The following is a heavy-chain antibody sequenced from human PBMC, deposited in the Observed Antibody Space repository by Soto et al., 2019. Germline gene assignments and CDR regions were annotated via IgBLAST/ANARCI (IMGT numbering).Heavy chain of an antibody. CDR3: ARSAPPIDY. Sequence: AXVKVSCKASGYIFTSYVMEWVRQAPGQRLEWMGWINAGNGNTKYSQKFQGRVTITRDTSANTAYMELSSLRSEDTAVYYCARSAPPIDYWGQGTLVTVSS. CDR2: INAGNGNT. J-gene: IGHJ4*02. V-gene: IGHV1-3*01. CDR1: GYIFTSYV.